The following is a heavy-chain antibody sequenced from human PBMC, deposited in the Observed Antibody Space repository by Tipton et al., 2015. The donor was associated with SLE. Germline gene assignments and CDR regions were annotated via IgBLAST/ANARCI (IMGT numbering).Heavy chain of an antibody. CDR2: IYYSGGT. CDR1: GGSISSYY. V-gene: IGHV4-39*01. CDR3: ARHIPKYSNSAGLDY. J-gene: IGHJ4*02. Sequence: TLSLTCTVSGGSISSYYWGWIRQPPGKGLEWIGSIYYSGGTYYNPSLKSRVTISVDMSKNQFSLKLNSVTAADTAVYYCARHIPKYSNSAGLDYWGQGILVTVSS. D-gene: IGHD6-6*01.